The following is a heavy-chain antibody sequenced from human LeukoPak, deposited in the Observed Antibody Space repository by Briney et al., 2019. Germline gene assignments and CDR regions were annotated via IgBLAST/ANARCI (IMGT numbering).Heavy chain of an antibody. CDR1: GYSFTSYW. Sequence: GESLKLSCKGSGYSFTSYWIGWVRQMTGKGLEWMGIIYPGDSDTRYSPSFQGQVTISADKSISTAYLQWSSLKASDTAMYYCARLTMVRGVIMDYWGQGTLVTVSS. CDR3: ARLTMVRGVIMDY. V-gene: IGHV5-51*01. CDR2: IYPGDSDT. J-gene: IGHJ4*02. D-gene: IGHD3-10*01.